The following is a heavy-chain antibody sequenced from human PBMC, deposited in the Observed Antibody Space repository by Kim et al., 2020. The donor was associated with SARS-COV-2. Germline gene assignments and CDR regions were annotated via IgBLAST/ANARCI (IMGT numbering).Heavy chain of an antibody. CDR3: ARGDYGDSIFYMAP. CDR1: GYTFTSYA. J-gene: IGHJ4*02. D-gene: IGHD4-17*01. Sequence: ASVKVSCKASGYTFTSYAMHWVRQAPGQRLEWMGWINAGNGNTKYPQKFQGRVTITRDTSASTAYMELSSLRSEDTAVYYCARGDYGDSIFYMAPWGQGTLVTVSS. V-gene: IGHV1-3*01. CDR2: INAGNGNT.